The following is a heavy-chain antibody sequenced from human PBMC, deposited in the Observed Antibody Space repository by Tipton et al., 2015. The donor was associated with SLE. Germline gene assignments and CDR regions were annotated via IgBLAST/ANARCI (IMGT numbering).Heavy chain of an antibody. Sequence: VQLVQSGAEVKKPGESLKISCKDSGHTFNTYWIGWVRQTPGKGLEWIGIIYPDDSDTRYSPSFEGQVTMSVDKSITTAYLQWSSLKASDTATYYCVRHGGHTRSSLVESWGQGTLVTVSS. CDR1: GHTFNTYW. CDR2: IYPDDSDT. J-gene: IGHJ4*02. D-gene: IGHD6-6*01. V-gene: IGHV5-51*01. CDR3: VRHGGHTRSSLVES.